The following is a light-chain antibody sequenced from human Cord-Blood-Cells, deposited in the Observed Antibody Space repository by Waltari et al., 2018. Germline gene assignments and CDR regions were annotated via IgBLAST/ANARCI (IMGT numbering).Light chain of an antibody. CDR1: RSDVGSYNL. Sequence: QPALTQPASVSGSPGQSITIPCTGTRSDVGSYNLVSWYQQHPGKAPKHMIYEGSKRPSGVSNRFSGSKSGNTASLTISGLQAEDEADYYCCSYAGSSTFYVFGTGTKVTVL. CDR2: EGS. J-gene: IGLJ1*01. CDR3: CSYAGSSTFYV. V-gene: IGLV2-23*03.